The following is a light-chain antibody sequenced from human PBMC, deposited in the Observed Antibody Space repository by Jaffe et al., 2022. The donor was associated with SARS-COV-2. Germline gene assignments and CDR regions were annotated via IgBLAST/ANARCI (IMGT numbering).Light chain of an antibody. Sequence: QSVLTQPPSTSGTPGQWVTISCSGSSSNIGTNTVSWYQQYPETAPKHIIYKNDQRPSGVPDRFSATKSGSSAYLAISGLQSEDEAEYYCAAWDASLNALVFGGGTKLAVL. CDR2: KND. CDR1: SSNIGTNT. V-gene: IGLV1-44*01. CDR3: AAWDASLNALV. J-gene: IGLJ3*02.